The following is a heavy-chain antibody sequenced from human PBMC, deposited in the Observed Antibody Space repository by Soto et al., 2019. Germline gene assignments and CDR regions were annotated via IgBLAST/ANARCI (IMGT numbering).Heavy chain of an antibody. CDR1: GGSISSSNW. J-gene: IGHJ4*02. CDR3: ARGDGILWGAVDY. V-gene: IGHV4-4*02. CDR2: IYHSGST. D-gene: IGHD2-21*01. Sequence: QVQLQESGPGLVKPSGTLSLTCAVSGGSISSSNWWSWVRQPPGKGLEWIGEIYHSGSTNYNPALKSRVNISVDKSKNQFSLKLSFVPGADTAVYYCARGDGILWGAVDYLRQGTLVTFYS.